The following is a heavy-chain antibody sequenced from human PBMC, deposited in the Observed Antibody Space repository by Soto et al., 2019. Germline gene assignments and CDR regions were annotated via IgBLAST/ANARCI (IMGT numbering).Heavy chain of an antibody. D-gene: IGHD3-10*01. V-gene: IGHV4-39*01. J-gene: IGHJ5*02. Sequence: SETLSLTCTVSGGSIISSNYYWGWIRQPPGKGLEWIGSLYYSGSTYYNPSLKSRVTTSVDTSKNQFSLKLSSVTASDTAVYSCARETYGDYVGDFDPSAQG. CDR2: LYYSGST. CDR3: ARETYGDYVGDFDP. CDR1: GGSIISSNYY.